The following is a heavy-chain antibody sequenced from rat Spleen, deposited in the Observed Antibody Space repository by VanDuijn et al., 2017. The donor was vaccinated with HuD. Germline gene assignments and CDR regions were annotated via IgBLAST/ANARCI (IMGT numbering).Heavy chain of an antibody. CDR3: TRHPDYSNYFDY. CDR1: GFTFSNYD. J-gene: IGHJ2*01. D-gene: IGHD1-7*01. CDR2: ISYEGSST. V-gene: IGHV5-22*01. Sequence: EVQLVESGGGLVQPGRSLKLSCAASGFTFSNYDMAWVRQAPTKGLEWVASISYEGSSTYYGDYVKGRFTISRNNAKNTLSLQMNSLRSEDTATYYCTRHPDYSNYFDYWGQGAMVTVSS.